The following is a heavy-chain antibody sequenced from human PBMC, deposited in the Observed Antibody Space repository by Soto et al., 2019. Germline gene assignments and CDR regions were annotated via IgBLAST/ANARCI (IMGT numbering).Heavy chain of an antibody. J-gene: IGHJ4*02. V-gene: IGHV3-23*01. D-gene: IGHD4-17*01. CDR1: GFTFSSYT. CDR3: AKGETTVTDPGGFAY. Sequence: VQLLESGGGLVQPGGSLRLSCAASGFTFSSYTMSWVRQAPGKGLEWVSAISSGGGTSHYADSVKGRFTISRDNSKNTLYLQMNSLRAEDTAVYYCAKGETTVTDPGGFAYWGQGTLVTVSS. CDR2: ISSGGGTS.